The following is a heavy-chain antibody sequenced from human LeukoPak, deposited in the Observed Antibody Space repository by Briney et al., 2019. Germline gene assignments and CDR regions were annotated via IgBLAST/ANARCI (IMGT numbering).Heavy chain of an antibody. J-gene: IGHJ4*02. CDR1: GESFTTFY. CDR2: INHSGST. CDR3: ARGDPPFRYYDSSGYYYSG. Sequence: SETLSLTCAVYGESFTTFYWGWIRQTPGKGLEWIGEINHSGSTNYNPSLKSRVTISVDTSKNQFSLKLSSVTAADTAVYYCARGDPPFRYYDSSGYYYSGWGQGTLVTVSS. D-gene: IGHD3-22*01. V-gene: IGHV4-34*01.